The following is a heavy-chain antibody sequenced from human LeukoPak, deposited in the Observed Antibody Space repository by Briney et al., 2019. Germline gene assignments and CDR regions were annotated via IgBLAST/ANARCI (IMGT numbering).Heavy chain of an antibody. CDR2: ISWNSGSI. Sequence: GRSLRLSCAASGFTFDDYAMHWVRQAPGKGLEWVSGISWNSGSIGYADSVKGRFTISRDNAKNSLYLQMNSLRAEGMALYYCAKDQGIAAAGSFDYWGQGTLVTVSS. CDR1: GFTFDDYA. CDR3: AKDQGIAAAGSFDY. D-gene: IGHD6-13*01. V-gene: IGHV3-9*03. J-gene: IGHJ4*02.